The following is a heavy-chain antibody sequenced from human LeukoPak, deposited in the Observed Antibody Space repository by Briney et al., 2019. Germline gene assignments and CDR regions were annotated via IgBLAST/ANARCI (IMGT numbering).Heavy chain of an antibody. J-gene: IGHJ6*02. D-gene: IGHD6-19*01. Sequence: GRSLRLSCAASGFTFSSYAMHWVRQAPGKGLGCVAVISYDGSNKYYADSVKGRFTISRDNSKNTLYLQMNSLRAEDTAVYYCARDISGWYSGGYFRMDVWGQGTTVTVSS. V-gene: IGHV3-30*04. CDR2: ISYDGSNK. CDR1: GFTFSSYA. CDR3: ARDISGWYSGGYFRMDV.